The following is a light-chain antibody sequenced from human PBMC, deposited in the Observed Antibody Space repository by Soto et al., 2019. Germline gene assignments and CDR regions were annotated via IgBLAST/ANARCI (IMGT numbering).Light chain of an antibody. Sequence: EIVLTQSPATLSLSPGERATLSCRASQSISKYLAWYQQKRGQAPRLLIYDASNRTTGIPDRFSGSASGADFTLTISSLQSEDFALYYCQQYSQWPLYTFGQGTKVDIK. CDR3: QQYSQWPLYT. J-gene: IGKJ2*01. V-gene: IGKV3-11*01. CDR1: QSISKY. CDR2: DAS.